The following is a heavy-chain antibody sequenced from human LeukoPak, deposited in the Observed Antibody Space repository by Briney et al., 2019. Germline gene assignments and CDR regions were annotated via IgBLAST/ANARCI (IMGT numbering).Heavy chain of an antibody. CDR1: GFTFTSRSA. D-gene: IGHD6-13*01. CDR2: IVVGSDNT. Sequence: GASVRVSCKASGFTFTSRSAVQWVRQARGQRLEWIGWIVVGSDNTNYAQKFQERVTITTDMSTSTSYMELSSLRSEDTAVYYCAAPYSRTWFDYWGQGTLVTVSS. J-gene: IGHJ4*02. CDR3: AAPYSRTWFDY. V-gene: IGHV1-58*01.